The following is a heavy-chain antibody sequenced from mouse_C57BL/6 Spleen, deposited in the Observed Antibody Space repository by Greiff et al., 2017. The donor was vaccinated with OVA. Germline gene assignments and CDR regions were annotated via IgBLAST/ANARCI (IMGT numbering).Heavy chain of an antibody. CDR1: GFSFNTYA. V-gene: IGHV10-1*01. CDR2: IRSKSNNYAT. D-gene: IGHD3-2*02. CDR3: VRQDQALGV. Sequence: EVKLVESGGGLVQPKGSLKLSCAASGFSFNTYAMNWVRQAPGKGLEWVARIRSKSNNYATYYADSVKDRFTISRDDSESMLYLQMNNLKTEDTAMYYCVRQDQALGVWGTGTTVTVSS. J-gene: IGHJ1*03.